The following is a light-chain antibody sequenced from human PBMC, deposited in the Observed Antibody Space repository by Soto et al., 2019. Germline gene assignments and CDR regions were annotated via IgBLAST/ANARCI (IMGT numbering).Light chain of an antibody. CDR3: QSVDSSGTYVV. CDR1: ALSRQY. J-gene: IGLJ2*01. Sequence: SYELTQPPSVSVSPGQTAKITCSGDALSRQYSHWYQQKTGQDPRVIIYKDNERPSGIPDRFSGSSSGTTVSLTISGAQAEDEADYYCQSVDSSGTYVVFGGGTKLTVL. CDR2: KDN. V-gene: IGLV3-25*02.